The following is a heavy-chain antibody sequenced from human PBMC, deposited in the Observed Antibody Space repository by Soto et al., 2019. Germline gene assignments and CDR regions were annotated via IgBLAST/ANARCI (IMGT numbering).Heavy chain of an antibody. CDR2: INPNMVGT. CDR1: GYTFTVYY. Sequence: ASVKVSCKSSGYTFTVYYMHWVRQAPGQELEWMGLINPNMVGTKSAQKFQGRVTMTSDTSISTVYMDLSRLRSDDRAVYYCARRKGDYSDSRRQHYYFDYWGQGTLVTVSS. D-gene: IGHD3-22*01. J-gene: IGHJ4*02. CDR3: ARRKGDYSDSRRQHYYFDY. V-gene: IGHV1-2*02.